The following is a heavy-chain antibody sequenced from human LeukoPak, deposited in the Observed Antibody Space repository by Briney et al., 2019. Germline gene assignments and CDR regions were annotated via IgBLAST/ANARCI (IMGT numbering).Heavy chain of an antibody. CDR3: AGRYSSGWQSFDY. Sequence: PSETLSLTCTVSGGSISSSSYYWGWIRQPPGKGLEWIGSIYYSGSTYYNPSLKSRVTISVDTSKNQFSLKLSSVTAADTAVYYCAGRYSSGWQSFDYWGQGTLVTVSS. CDR2: IYYSGST. V-gene: IGHV4-39*01. J-gene: IGHJ4*02. D-gene: IGHD6-19*01. CDR1: GGSISSSSYY.